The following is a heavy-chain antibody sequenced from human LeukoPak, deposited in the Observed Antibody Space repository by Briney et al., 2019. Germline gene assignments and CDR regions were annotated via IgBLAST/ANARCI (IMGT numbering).Heavy chain of an antibody. CDR3: ARDCSGGSCPFDY. CDR1: GFTFSSYS. J-gene: IGHJ4*02. D-gene: IGHD2-15*01. V-gene: IGHV3-21*04. Sequence: GGSLRLSCAASGFTFSSYSMNWVRQAPGKGLEWVSSISSSSSYIYYADSVKGRFTISRDNAKNSLYLQMNSLRSEDTAVYYCARDCSGGSCPFDYWGQGTLVTVSS. CDR2: ISSSSSYI.